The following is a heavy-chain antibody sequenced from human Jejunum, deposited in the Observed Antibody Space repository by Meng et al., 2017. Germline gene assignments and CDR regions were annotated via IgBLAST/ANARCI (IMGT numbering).Heavy chain of an antibody. D-gene: IGHD1-26*01. CDR1: GYTFTSYA. CDR2: INTNTGNP. J-gene: IGHJ4*02. V-gene: IGHV7-4-1*02. CDR3: VLGPTTAAFDY. Sequence: VRLVQSGAEVKKPGASVKVSCKASGYTFTSYAMHWVRQAPGQGLEWMGWINTNTGNPTYAQGFTGRFVFSLDTSVSTTYLQISSLEAEDTAVYYCVLGPTTAAFDYWGQGTLVTVSS.